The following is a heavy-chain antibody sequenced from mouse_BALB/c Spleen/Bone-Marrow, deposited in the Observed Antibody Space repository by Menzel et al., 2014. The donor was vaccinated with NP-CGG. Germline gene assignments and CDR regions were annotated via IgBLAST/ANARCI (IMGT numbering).Heavy chain of an antibody. V-gene: IGHV1-77*01. J-gene: IGHJ4*01. CDR1: GYTFTDYV. CDR3: ARDYYGSSGAMDY. Sequence: QAQLTESGPELVKPGASVKLSCKASGYTFTDYVISWVQQRLGQALEWIGEIYPGRGSTYYNEKFKGKATLTADKSSNTAYMQLSSLTSEDSAVYFGARDYYGSSGAMDYWGQGPPVTVPS. CDR2: IYPGRGST. D-gene: IGHD1-1*01.